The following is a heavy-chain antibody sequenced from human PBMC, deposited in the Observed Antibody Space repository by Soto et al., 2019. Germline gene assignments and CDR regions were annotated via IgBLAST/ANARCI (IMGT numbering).Heavy chain of an antibody. CDR3: ASGQAKHYFDF. V-gene: IGHV3-53*01. J-gene: IGHJ4*02. Sequence: GGSLRLSCAASGFTVSSNYMSWVRQAPGKGLEWVSIIYSGDNTYYADSVKGRLTISQDNSKNTLYLQMNSLRAEDTAVYFCASGQAKHYFDFWGQGTLVTVSS. CDR2: IYSGDNT. CDR1: GFTVSSNY.